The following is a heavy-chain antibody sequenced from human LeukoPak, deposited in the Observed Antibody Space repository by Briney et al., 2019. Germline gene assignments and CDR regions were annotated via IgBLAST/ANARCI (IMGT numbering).Heavy chain of an antibody. CDR1: GFMFDDYG. CDR2: INWNGGRT. D-gene: IGHD4-11*01. J-gene: IGHJ4*02. V-gene: IGHV3-20*04. CDR3: ARDYDYGNYPGY. Sequence: GGSQSLLCAASGFMFDDYGLSWVRQAPGKGLEWVSGINWNGGRTGYADSVKGRFTISRDNAKNSLYLQMNSLRAEDTALYYCARDYDYGNYPGYWGQGTLVTVSS.